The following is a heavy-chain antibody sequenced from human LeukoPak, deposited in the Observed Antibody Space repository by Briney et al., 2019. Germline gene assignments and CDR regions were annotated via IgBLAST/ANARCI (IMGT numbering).Heavy chain of an antibody. J-gene: IGHJ6*02. CDR1: GFTFSSYG. Sequence: PGGSLRLSCAASGFTFSSYGMHWVRQAPGKGLEWVAVISYDGSNKYYADSVKGRFTISRDNSKNTLYLQMNSLRAKDTAVYYCAKDVADSGYHFYGMDVWGQGTTVTVSS. CDR2: ISYDGSNK. CDR3: AKDVADSGYHFYGMDV. V-gene: IGHV3-30*18. D-gene: IGHD1-26*01.